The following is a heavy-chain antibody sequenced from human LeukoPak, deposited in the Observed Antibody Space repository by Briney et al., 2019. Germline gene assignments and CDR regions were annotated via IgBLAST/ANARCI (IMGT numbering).Heavy chain of an antibody. Sequence: GGSLRLSCAASGFTFSSYVMHWVRQAPGKGLEWVAVISYDGSNKYYADSVKGRFTISRDNSKNTLYLQMNSLRAEDTAVYYCARDGKANWNYVLDYWGQGTLVTVSS. CDR2: ISYDGSNK. CDR1: GFTFSSYV. CDR3: ARDGKANWNYVLDY. V-gene: IGHV3-30-3*01. D-gene: IGHD1-7*01. J-gene: IGHJ4*02.